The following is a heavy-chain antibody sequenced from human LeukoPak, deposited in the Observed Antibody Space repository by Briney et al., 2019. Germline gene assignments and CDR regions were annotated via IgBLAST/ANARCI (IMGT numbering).Heavy chain of an antibody. Sequence: GGSLRLSCGASGFTFSAYAFNWVRQAPGKGLQWVSYISSTGATIYYADTVKGRFTTSRDNAKNSLYLQMTSLRAEDTAVYYCARVRHYYDSSGYEVFWFDPWGQGTLVTVSS. D-gene: IGHD3-22*01. CDR2: ISSTGATI. J-gene: IGHJ5*02. V-gene: IGHV3-48*01. CDR1: GFTFSAYA. CDR3: ARVRHYYDSSGYEVFWFDP.